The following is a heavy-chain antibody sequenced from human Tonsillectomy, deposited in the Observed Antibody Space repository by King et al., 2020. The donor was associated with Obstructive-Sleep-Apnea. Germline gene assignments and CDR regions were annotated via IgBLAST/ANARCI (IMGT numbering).Heavy chain of an antibody. CDR2: MYYSGNT. D-gene: IGHD5-12*01. Sequence: VQLQESGPGLVKPSETLSLTCSVSGGSINNYYWSWIRQPPGKGLEWIGYMYYSGNTNFNPSFKSRVTISADPSKIQFSLRLSSLTAADTAVYYCARHRGVEDYGGYGDYFDYWGQGTLVTVSS. V-gene: IGHV4-59*08. CDR1: GGSINNYY. J-gene: IGHJ4*02. CDR3: ARHRGVEDYGGYGDYFDY.